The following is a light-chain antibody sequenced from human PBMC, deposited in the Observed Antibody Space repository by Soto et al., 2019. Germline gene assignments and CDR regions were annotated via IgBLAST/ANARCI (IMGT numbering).Light chain of an antibody. Sequence: QSVLTQPASVSGSPGQSITISCTATSSDVGGYNYVSWYQQHLGKAPKLMIYDVSNRPSGVSNRFSGSKSGNTASLTISGLQAEDEADYYCSSYTSSGTVFGGGTKVTVL. CDR2: DVS. V-gene: IGLV2-14*01. CDR1: SSDVGGYNY. CDR3: SSYTSSGTV. J-gene: IGLJ2*01.